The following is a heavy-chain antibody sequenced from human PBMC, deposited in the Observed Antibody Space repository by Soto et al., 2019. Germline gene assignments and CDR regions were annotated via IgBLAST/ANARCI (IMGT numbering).Heavy chain of an antibody. CDR1: GVSVTSYT. Sequence: SETLSLTCIVSGVSVTSYTWSWVRQPANKGLEWIGRVFSSVSATYNPSLKSRVSISMDTAENRISLKLDSVTAADAGVYFCARDGMTTGDTWGPGTLVTVSS. CDR2: VFSSVSA. D-gene: IGHD2-21*02. CDR3: ARDGMTTGDT. V-gene: IGHV4-4*07. J-gene: IGHJ4*02.